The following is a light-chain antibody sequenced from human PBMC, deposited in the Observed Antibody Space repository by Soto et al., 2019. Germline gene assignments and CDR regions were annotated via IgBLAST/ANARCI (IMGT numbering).Light chain of an antibody. CDR3: CSYAGQRVV. CDR1: YNL. V-gene: IGLV2-23*01. Sequence: QSVLTQPASVSGSPGQSITISCTYNLVSWYQQHPGKAPKLMIYEGNKRPAGVSNRFSGSKSGNTASLTISGLQAEDEADYYCCSYAGQRVVFGGGTQLTVL. J-gene: IGLJ2*01. CDR2: EGN.